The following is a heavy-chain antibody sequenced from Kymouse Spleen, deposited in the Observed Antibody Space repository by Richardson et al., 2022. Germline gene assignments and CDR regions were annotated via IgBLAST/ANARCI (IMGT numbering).Heavy chain of an antibody. Sequence: QLQLQESGPGLVKPSETLSLTCTVSGGSISSSSYYWGWIRQPPGKGLEWIGSIYYSGSTYYNPSLKSRVTISVDTSKNQFSLKLSSVTAADTAVYYCARHVSGVRGVRSWFDPWGQGTLVTVSS. CDR1: GGSISSSSYY. CDR2: IYYSGST. CDR3: ARHVSGVRGVRSWFDP. D-gene: IGHD3-10*01. J-gene: IGHJ5*02. V-gene: IGHV4-39*01.